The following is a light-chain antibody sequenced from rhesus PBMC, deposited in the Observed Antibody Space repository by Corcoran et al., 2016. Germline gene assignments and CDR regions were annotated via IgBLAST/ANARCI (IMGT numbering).Light chain of an antibody. J-gene: IGKJ2*01. CDR1: QSVSRS. CDR3: HQYTNWPYS. V-gene: IGKV3-42*03. CDR2: GAA. Sequence: EIVLTQSPATLSLSPGERATLSCRASQSVSRSLAWYQQKPGQVPRLLFCGAASRATGIPDRVMGGGSGTDFTLTISSLEPEDFAVYYCHQYTNWPYSFGQGTKVEIK.